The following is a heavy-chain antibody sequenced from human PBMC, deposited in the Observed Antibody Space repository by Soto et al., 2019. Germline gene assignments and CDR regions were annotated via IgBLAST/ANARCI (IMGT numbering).Heavy chain of an antibody. D-gene: IGHD1-26*01. CDR1: GGSFSDYY. V-gene: IGHV4-34*01. CDR2: INHSGST. J-gene: IGHJ4*02. Sequence: SETLSLTCAVYGGSFSDYYWSWIRQPPGKGLEWIGEINHSGSTNYTQSLKSRVTISVDTSTNQFSLKISSVTAADTGVFYCASFHYSGGYPTTFDYWGQGTLVTVSS. CDR3: ASFHYSGGYPTTFDY.